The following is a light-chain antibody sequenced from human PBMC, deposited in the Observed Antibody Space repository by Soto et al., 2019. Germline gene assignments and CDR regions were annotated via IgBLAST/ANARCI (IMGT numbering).Light chain of an antibody. CDR3: QQYNNWPPWT. Sequence: RVITQSPATLSVSPGERATLSCRASQSVSSNLAWYQQKPGQAPRLLIYGASTRATGIPARFSGSGSGTEFTLTISSLQSEDFAVYYCQQYNNWPPWTFGQGTKVDIK. CDR1: QSVSSN. V-gene: IGKV3-15*01. CDR2: GAS. J-gene: IGKJ1*01.